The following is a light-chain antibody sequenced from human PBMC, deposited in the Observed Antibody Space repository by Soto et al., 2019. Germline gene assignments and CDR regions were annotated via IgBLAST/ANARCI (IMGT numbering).Light chain of an antibody. CDR2: EVS. CDR1: SSDVGSYNL. J-gene: IGLJ1*01. Sequence: LTQPASVSGSPGQSITISCTGASSDVGSYNLVSWYQQHPGKAPKLMIYEVSKRPSGVSNRFSGSKSGNTASLTISGLQAEDEADYYCCSYAGSSTFSYVFGTGTKVTVL. CDR3: CSYAGSSTFSYV. V-gene: IGLV2-23*02.